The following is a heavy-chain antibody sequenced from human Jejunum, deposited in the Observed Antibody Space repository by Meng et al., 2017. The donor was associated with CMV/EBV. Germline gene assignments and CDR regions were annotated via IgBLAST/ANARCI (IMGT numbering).Heavy chain of an antibody. Sequence: CQASGSTFSTSATSWVRQAPGQGLEWMGNIIPVFDRTTYAQKFQGRVTITADRSTNTAYMELSSLRSDDTAIYYCAGGLGGTIDYWGQGTLVTVSS. J-gene: IGHJ4*02. CDR1: GSTFSTSA. CDR3: AGGLGGTIDY. D-gene: IGHD1-26*01. V-gene: IGHV1-69*04. CDR2: IIPVFDRT.